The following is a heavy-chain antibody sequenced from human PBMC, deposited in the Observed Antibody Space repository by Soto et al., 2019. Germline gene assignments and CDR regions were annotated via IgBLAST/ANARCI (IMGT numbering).Heavy chain of an antibody. CDR1: GFTFSSYS. Sequence: GGSLRLSCAASGFTFSSYSMNWVRQAPGKGLEWVSSISSSSSYIYYADSVKGRFTISRDNAKNSLYLQMNSLRAEDTAVYYCARDPFYYDLWSGPIDLYGMDVWGQGTTVTVSS. J-gene: IGHJ6*02. CDR2: ISSSSSYI. V-gene: IGHV3-21*01. CDR3: ARDPFYYDLWSGPIDLYGMDV. D-gene: IGHD3-3*01.